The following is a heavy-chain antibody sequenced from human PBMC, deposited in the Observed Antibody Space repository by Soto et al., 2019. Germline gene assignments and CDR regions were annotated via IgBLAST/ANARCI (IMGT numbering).Heavy chain of an antibody. J-gene: IGHJ4*02. CDR3: ARDIGFDYVN. CDR2: TKEDGSEI. Sequence: PGGSLRLSCAVSGFNVMSYWMSWVRQAPGKGLEWVASTKEDGSEIYYLQSVRGRFSISRDSAGNALHLTMNYLSAEDTGVYFCARDIGFDYVNWGQGTLVTVSS. CDR1: GFNVMSYW. V-gene: IGHV3-7*01. D-gene: IGHD3-16*01.